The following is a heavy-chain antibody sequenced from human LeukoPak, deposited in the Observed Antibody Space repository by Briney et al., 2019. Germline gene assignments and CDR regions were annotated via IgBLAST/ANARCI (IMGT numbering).Heavy chain of an antibody. V-gene: IGHV1-2*04. D-gene: IGHD6-19*01. J-gene: IGHJ3*02. CDR3: ARGSGSNVDDAFDI. CDR1: GYTFTGYY. CDR2: INPNSGGT. Sequence: GASVKVSCKASGYTFTGYYMHWVRQATGQGLEWMGWINPNSGGTNYAQKFQGWVTMTRDTSISTAYMELSRLRSDDTAVYYCARGSGSNVDDAFDIWGQGTMVTVSS.